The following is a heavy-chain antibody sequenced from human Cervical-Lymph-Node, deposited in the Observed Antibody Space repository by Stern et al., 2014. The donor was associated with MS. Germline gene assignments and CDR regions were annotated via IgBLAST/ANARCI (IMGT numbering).Heavy chain of an antibody. J-gene: IGHJ4*02. CDR1: GGSISSGSYY. CDR3: ARGYRFFDD. D-gene: IGHD3-16*02. V-gene: IGHV4-61*02. CDR2: MFSSGNT. Sequence: MQLVESGPGLVKPSQTLSLTCTVSGGSISSGSYYWSWIRQPAGKRLEWIGRMFSSGNTFYNPSLKSRVNISVDTSKNQLSLELSSVTAADTAVYYCARGYRFFDDWGQGTLVTVSS.